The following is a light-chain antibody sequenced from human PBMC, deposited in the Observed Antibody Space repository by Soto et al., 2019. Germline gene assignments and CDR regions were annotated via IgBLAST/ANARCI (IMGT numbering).Light chain of an antibody. CDR1: ENLRTF. CDR2: DAS. J-gene: IGKJ1*01. V-gene: IGKV3-20*01. CDR3: QQYGSSPQT. Sequence: EIVLTQSPATLSLSPGERATLSCRATENLRTFLAWYQQKAGQAPRLLIYDASNRATGIPDRFSGSGSGTDFTLTISRLEPEDFAVYYCQQYGSSPQTFGQGTKVEI.